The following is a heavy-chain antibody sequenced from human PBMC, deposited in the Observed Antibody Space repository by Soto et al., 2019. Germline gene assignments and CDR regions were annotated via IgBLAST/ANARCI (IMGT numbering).Heavy chain of an antibody. CDR3: AREYYYDSSGFDY. Sequence: QVQLQESGPGLAKPSQTLSLTCTVSGVSISSGGYYWTWIRQHPQKGLEWIGHIYYSGSTYYNPSLKSRVTVSVDTSKNQFSLKLSSVTAADTAVYYCAREYYYDSSGFDYWGQGTLVTVSS. V-gene: IGHV4-31*03. CDR1: GVSISSGGYY. CDR2: IYYSGST. D-gene: IGHD3-22*01. J-gene: IGHJ4*02.